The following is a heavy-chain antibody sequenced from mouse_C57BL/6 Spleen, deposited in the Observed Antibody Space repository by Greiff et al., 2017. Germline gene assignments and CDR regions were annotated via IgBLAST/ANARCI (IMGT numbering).Heavy chain of an antibody. CDR2: ISDGGSYT. D-gene: IGHD2-3*01. CDR3: ARDLVYGGYPAWFAY. Sequence: EVQVVESGGGLVKPGGSLKLSCAASGFTFSSYAMSWVRQTPEKRLEWVATISDGGSYTYYPDNVKGRFTISRDNAKSNLYLQMSHLKSEDTAMYYCARDLVYGGYPAWFAYWGTGTLVTVSA. V-gene: IGHV5-4*01. J-gene: IGHJ3*01. CDR1: GFTFSSYA.